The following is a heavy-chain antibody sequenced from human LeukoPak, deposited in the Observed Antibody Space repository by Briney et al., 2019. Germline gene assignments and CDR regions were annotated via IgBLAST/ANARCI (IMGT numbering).Heavy chain of an antibody. CDR1: GYTFTSYD. V-gene: IGHV1-8*01. J-gene: IGHJ5*02. D-gene: IGHD3-3*01. CDR2: MNPNSGNT. Sequence: GASVKVSCKASGYTFTSYDINWVRQATGQGLEWMGWMNPNSGNTGYAQKFQGRVTITRNTSISTAYMELSSLRSEDTAVYYCARGRYDFWSGYYGIWFDPWGQGTLVTVSS. CDR3: ARGRYDFWSGYYGIWFDP.